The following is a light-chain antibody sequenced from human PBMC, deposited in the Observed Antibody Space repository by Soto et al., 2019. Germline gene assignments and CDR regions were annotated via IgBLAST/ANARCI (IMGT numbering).Light chain of an antibody. CDR2: DAA. CDR3: QCCSLWPRT. V-gene: IGKV3-11*02. CDR1: QSVGSS. J-gene: IGKJ1*01. Sequence: DIVLTQSPATLSLSPGDRANLSCTISQSVGSSLAWYRQRPGQSPRLLIHDAAYSASGNPARISGSGSGRDFTFSISSLEPEYFAVYYSQCCSLWPRTFGRGTKVDIK.